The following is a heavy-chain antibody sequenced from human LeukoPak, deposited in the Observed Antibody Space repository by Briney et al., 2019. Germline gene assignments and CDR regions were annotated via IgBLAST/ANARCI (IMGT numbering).Heavy chain of an antibody. Sequence: PGGSLRLSCADSGFTFSIYAMSWVRQAPGKGPEWVSIISGSGDNTHYADSVKGRFTISRDNSKNTLYLQMNTLRAENTAIYICARRGWLVVLDYWGQGTLVTVSS. CDR2: ISGSGDNT. V-gene: IGHV3-23*01. CDR1: GFTFSIYA. D-gene: IGHD6-19*01. J-gene: IGHJ4*02. CDR3: ARRGWLVVLDY.